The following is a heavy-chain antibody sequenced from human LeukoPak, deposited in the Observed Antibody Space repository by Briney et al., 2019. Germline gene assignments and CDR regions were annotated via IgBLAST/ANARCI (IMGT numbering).Heavy chain of an antibody. CDR2: INHSGST. Sequence: PSETLSLTCAVYGGSFSSDYWSWIRQSPGKGLEWIGEINHSGSTNYNPSLKSRVTISVDTSKNQFSLKLSSVTAADTAVYYCARGSVAGTGVWGQGTLVTVSS. CDR1: GGSFSSDY. V-gene: IGHV4-34*01. J-gene: IGHJ4*02. D-gene: IGHD6-19*01. CDR3: ARGSVAGTGV.